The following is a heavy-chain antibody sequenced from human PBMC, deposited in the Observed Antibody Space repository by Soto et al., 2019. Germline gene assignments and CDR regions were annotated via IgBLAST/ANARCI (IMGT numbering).Heavy chain of an antibody. CDR1: GFTFSSYW. CDR2: IKQDGSEK. CDR3: ARGDSGSYWVFDY. D-gene: IGHD1-26*01. V-gene: IGHV3-7*05. J-gene: IGHJ4*02. Sequence: EVQLVESGGGLVQPGGSLRLSCAASGFTFSSYWMSWVRQAPGKGLEWVANIKQDGSEKYYVDSVKGRFTISRDNAKNSLYLKMNSLRAEDTAVYYCARGDSGSYWVFDYWGQGTLVTVSS.